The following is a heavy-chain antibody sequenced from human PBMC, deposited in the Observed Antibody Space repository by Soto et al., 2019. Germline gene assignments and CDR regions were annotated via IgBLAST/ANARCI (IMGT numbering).Heavy chain of an antibody. D-gene: IGHD5-12*01. CDR3: RWLINGESDVSDV. Sequence: QVQLVQSGAEVRKPGSSVKVSCKASGVTFSSYTISWVRQAPGHGLEWMGRIIPVLGVANYAPKFQGRLTIIADEPASTVYMDLSSLRSGDTAMYYARWLINGESDVSDVWGQGTFITVSS. J-gene: IGHJ3*01. V-gene: IGHV1-69*02. CDR1: GVTFSSYT. CDR2: IIPVLGVA.